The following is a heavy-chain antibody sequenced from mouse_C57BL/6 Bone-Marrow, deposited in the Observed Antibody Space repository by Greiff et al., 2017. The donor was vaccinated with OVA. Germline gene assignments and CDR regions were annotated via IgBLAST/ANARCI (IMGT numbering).Heavy chain of an antibody. CDR3: SRSLQLSPFAY. CDR2: IDPSDSYT. J-gene: IGHJ3*01. Sequence: QVQLQQPGAELVMPGASVKLSCKASGYTFTSYWMHWVKQRPGQGLEWIGEIDPSDSYTNYNQKFKGKSTLTVDKSSSTASLQLSILTSDVSSVSYCSRSLQLSPFAYWGQGTLVTVSA. CDR1: GYTFTSYW. D-gene: IGHD3-2*02. V-gene: IGHV1-69*01.